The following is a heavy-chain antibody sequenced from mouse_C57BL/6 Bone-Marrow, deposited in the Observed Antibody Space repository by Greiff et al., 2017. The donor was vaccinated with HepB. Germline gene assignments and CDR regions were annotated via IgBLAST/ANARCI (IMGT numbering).Heavy chain of an antibody. CDR1: GFSLTSYG. Sequence: QVQLQQSGPGLVQPSQSLSITCTVSGFSLTSYGVHWVRQSPGKGLEWLGVIWSGGSTDYNAAFISRLSISKDNSKSQVFFKMNSLQADDTAIYYCARSGNWGGAYWGQGTLVTVSA. V-gene: IGHV2-2*01. CDR2: IWSGGST. D-gene: IGHD4-1*01. CDR3: ARSGNWGGAY. J-gene: IGHJ3*01.